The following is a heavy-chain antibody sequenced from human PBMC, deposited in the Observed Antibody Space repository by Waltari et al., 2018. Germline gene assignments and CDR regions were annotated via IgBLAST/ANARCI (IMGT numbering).Heavy chain of an antibody. D-gene: IGHD6-13*01. J-gene: IGHJ5*02. Sequence: QLQLQESGPGLVKPSETLSLTCTVSGGSISSSSYYWGWIRQPPGKGLEWIGSIYYSGSTYYHPSLKSRVTISVDTSKNQFSLKLSSVTAADTAVYYCARGSSFVGDWFDPWGQGTLVTVSS. CDR3: ARGSSFVGDWFDP. CDR1: GGSISSSSYY. CDR2: IYYSGST. V-gene: IGHV4-39*07.